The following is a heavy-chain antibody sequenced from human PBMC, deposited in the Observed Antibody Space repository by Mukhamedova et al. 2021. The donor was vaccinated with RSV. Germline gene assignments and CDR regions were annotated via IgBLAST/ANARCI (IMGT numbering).Heavy chain of an antibody. Sequence: IRQPPGKGLEWIGAIDHSGSTNYNPSLKSRVTISVDTSKNHFSLKLSSVTAADTAVSYCARDVVLNWFDPWGQGTLVTVSS. CDR3: ARDVVLNWFDP. J-gene: IGHJ5*02. V-gene: IGHV4-34*01. CDR2: IDHSGST. D-gene: IGHD2-21*01.